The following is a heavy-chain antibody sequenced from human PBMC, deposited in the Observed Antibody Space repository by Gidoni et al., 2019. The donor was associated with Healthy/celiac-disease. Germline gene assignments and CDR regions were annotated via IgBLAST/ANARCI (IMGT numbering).Heavy chain of an antibody. V-gene: IGHV3-9*01. D-gene: IGHD5-18*01. CDR1: GFTFDDYA. Sequence: EVQLVESGGDSVQPGTSLRLPCEVSGFTFDDYAMHWVRPGPGKGLEGVSGINWNSASAGYAESVEGRFTISRDNAKKSLYLQMTSLRPEDTAVYYCAKARGFTYGIDAFDIWGHGTMVTVSS. CDR3: AKARGFTYGIDAFDI. J-gene: IGHJ3*02. CDR2: INWNSASA.